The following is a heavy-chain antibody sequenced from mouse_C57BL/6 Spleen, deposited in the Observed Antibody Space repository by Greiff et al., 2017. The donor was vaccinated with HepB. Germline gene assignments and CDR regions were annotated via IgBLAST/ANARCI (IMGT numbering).Heavy chain of an antibody. D-gene: IGHD1-1*01. CDR3: AREQAYDGSSYVEFAY. V-gene: IGHV3-6*01. CDR1: GYSITSGYY. Sequence: EVQLQESGPGLVKPSQSLSLTCSVTGYSITSGYYWNWIRQFPGNKLEWTGYISYDGSNNYNPSLKNRISITRDTSKNQFFLKLNSVTTEDTATYCCAREQAYDGSSYVEFAYWGQGTLVTVSA. CDR2: ISYDGSN. J-gene: IGHJ3*01.